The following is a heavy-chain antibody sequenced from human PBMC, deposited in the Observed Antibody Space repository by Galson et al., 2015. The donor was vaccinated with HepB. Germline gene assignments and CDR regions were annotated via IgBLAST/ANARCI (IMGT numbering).Heavy chain of an antibody. Sequence: ETLSLTCAVYGGSFSGYYWSWIRQPPGKGLEWIGEINHSGSTNYNPSLKSRVTISVDTSKNQFSLKLSSVTAADTAVYYCARGSSSWYYGAFDIWGQGNNGHRLF. J-gene: IGHJ3*02. CDR1: GGSFSGYY. CDR3: ARGSSSWYYGAFDI. V-gene: IGHV4-34*01. CDR2: INHSGST. D-gene: IGHD6-13*01.